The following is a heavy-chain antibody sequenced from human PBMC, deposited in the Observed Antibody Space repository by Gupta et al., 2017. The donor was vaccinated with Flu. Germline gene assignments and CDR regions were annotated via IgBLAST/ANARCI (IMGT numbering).Heavy chain of an antibody. D-gene: IGHD5-12*01. J-gene: IGHJ4*02. Sequence: QAPGKGLEWVSYIDKRDGTTYYADSVKGRFTISRDNANNALYLQMNSLRVEDTAVYYGARDPQRRDGYNFDSWGQGTLVSVSS. CDR2: IDKRDGTT. V-gene: IGHV3-11*01. CDR3: ARDPQRRDGYNFDS.